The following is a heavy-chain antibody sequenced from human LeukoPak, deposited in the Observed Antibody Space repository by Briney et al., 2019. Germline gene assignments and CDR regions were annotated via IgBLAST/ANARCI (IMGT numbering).Heavy chain of an antibody. D-gene: IGHD6-13*01. Sequence: GGSLRLSCATSGFTFSNYNINWVRQAPENGLEWVSVISSSSRYMYYADSVKGRFTISRDNAKNSLYLQMNSLRAEDTAVYYCARVSTAVSLAIDYWGQGTLVTVST. J-gene: IGHJ4*02. CDR1: GFTFSNYN. V-gene: IGHV3-21*06. CDR3: ARVSTAVSLAIDY. CDR2: ISSSSRYM.